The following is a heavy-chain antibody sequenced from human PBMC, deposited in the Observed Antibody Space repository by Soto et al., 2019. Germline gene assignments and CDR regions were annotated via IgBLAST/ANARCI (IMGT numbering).Heavy chain of an antibody. CDR3: VRDGGSYFALYYGMDV. D-gene: IGHD1-26*01. CDR2: ISYDGTTK. J-gene: IGHJ6*02. CDR1: GFTFSRNV. V-gene: IGHV3-30-3*01. Sequence: PGGSLRLSCAASGFTFSRNVMHWVRQAPGKGLEWVAIISYDGTTKYYADSVKGRFTISRDNSKNTLYLQMNSLRAEDTAVYYCVRDGGSYFALYYGMDVWGQGTTVTVSS.